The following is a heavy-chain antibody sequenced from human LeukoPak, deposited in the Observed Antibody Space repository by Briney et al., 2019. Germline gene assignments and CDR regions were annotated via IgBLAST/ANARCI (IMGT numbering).Heavy chain of an antibody. Sequence: GGSLRLSCAASGFTFSDYYMSWIRQAPGKGLEWVSYISSSGSTIYYADSVKGRFTISRDNAKNSLYLQMNSLRAEDTAVYYCAKETYTAMVAFDIWGQGTMVTVSS. CDR1: GFTFSDYY. D-gene: IGHD5-18*01. CDR3: AKETYTAMVAFDI. J-gene: IGHJ3*02. V-gene: IGHV3-11*01. CDR2: ISSSGSTI.